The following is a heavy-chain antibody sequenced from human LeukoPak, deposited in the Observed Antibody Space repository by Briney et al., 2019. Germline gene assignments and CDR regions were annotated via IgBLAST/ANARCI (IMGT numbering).Heavy chain of an antibody. V-gene: IGHV3-21*01. CDR2: IDSSGSYM. CDR3: ARARGSPRHYFDY. Sequence: MSGGSLRLSCAASGFTFSSYSMDWVRQAPGKGLEWVSSIDSSGSYMYYGDSVKGRFTISRDNAKNSLYLQMHSLRAEDTAVYHCARARGSPRHYFDYWGQGTLVTVSS. CDR1: GFTFSSYS. D-gene: IGHD6-6*01. J-gene: IGHJ4*02.